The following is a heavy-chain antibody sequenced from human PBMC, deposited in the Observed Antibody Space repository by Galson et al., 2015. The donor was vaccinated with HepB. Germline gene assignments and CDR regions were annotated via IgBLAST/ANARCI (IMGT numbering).Heavy chain of an antibody. CDR3: AKGTTDIDS. J-gene: IGHJ4*02. CDR1: GFSVKNYG. CDR2: IGVSDGNT. D-gene: IGHD1-1*01. V-gene: IGHV3-23*01. Sequence: SLRLSCAASGFSVKNYGMTWVRQAPGKGLECVSAIGVSDGNTDYADSAKGRFTISRDNSKNTLYLQMNSLRVEDTALYYCAKGTTDIDSWGQGTQVTVSA.